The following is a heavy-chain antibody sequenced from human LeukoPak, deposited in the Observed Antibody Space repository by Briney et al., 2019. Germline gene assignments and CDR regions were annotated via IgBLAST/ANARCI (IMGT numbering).Heavy chain of an antibody. CDR3: GRDWFLSVDY. D-gene: IGHD3-9*01. V-gene: IGHV3-53*01. CDR2: IYSGGTT. Sequence: GGSLRLSCAASGFTVSSNYMSWVRQAPGKGLEWVSVIYSGGTTYYADSVKGRFTISRDNSKNTLYLQMNSLKTEDTAVYYCGRDWFLSVDYWGQGTLVTVSS. J-gene: IGHJ4*02. CDR1: GFTVSSNY.